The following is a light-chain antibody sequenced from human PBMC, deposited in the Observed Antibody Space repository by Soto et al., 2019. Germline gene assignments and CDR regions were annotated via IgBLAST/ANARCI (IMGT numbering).Light chain of an antibody. CDR1: QSVSSY. J-gene: IGKJ4*01. Sequence: EIVLTQSPAALSLSPGEGANLSCRASQSVSSYLAWYQQKPGQAPRLLIYDASNRATGIPARFSGSGSGTDFTLSISSLEPEDFAVYYCQQRSNWPLLTFGGGTKWISN. CDR2: DAS. V-gene: IGKV3-11*01. CDR3: QQRSNWPLLT.